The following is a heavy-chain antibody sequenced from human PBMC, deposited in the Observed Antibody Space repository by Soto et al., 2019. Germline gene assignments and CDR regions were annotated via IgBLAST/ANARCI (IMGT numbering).Heavy chain of an antibody. CDR3: ARWDCSSTSCRSNAFDL. CDR1: GHTFATYG. Sequence: QGQLVQSGPEVKKPGASVKVSCKASGHTFATYGISGVRQAPGQGREWVGWISTYNGYTNYAQDLQGRVTMTTDTSTSTTYMDLRSLRSDDTAVYYCARWDCSSTSCRSNAFDLWGQGTMVTVSS. V-gene: IGHV1-18*01. CDR2: ISTYNGYT. J-gene: IGHJ3*01. D-gene: IGHD2-2*01.